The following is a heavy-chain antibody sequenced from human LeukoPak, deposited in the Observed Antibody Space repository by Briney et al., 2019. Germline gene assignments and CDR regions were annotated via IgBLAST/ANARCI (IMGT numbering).Heavy chain of an antibody. CDR3: ARQLIYCTSGVCRAMLGY. V-gene: IGHV4-59*08. CDR1: GGSISSYY. J-gene: IGHJ4*02. Sequence: AETLSLTCTVSGGSISSYYWSWIRQPPGKGLEWIGYIYYIGSANYNPSLTSRVTISVDTSKNQFSLQLSSVTAADTAVYYCARQLIYCTSGVCRAMLGYWGQGTLVTVSS. D-gene: IGHD2-8*01. CDR2: IYYIGSA.